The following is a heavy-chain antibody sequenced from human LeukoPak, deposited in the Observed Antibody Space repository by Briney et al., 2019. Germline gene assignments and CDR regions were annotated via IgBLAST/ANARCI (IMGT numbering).Heavy chain of an antibody. V-gene: IGHV3-48*03. D-gene: IGHD5-12*01. J-gene: IGHJ6*03. CDR3: AASGYNYYDYYYMDV. Sequence: GGSLRLSCAASGFTLSSYGMNWVRQAPGKGLEWVSYIGSSGSTIYYADSVKGRFTISRDNAKNSIYLQMDSLRADDTAVYYCAASGYNYYDYYYMDVWGKGTTVTISS. CDR1: GFTLSSYG. CDR2: IGSSGSTI.